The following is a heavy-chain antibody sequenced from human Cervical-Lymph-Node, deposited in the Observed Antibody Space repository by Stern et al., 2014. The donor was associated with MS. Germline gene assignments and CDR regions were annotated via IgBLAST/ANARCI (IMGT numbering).Heavy chain of an antibody. J-gene: IGHJ4*02. CDR2: IDSQGTIT. D-gene: IGHD5-18*01. V-gene: IGHV3-74*02. CDR3: ATGGYYHRY. CDR1: GFTFSSYW. Sequence: VQLVESGGGLVQPGGSLRLSCAASGFTFSSYWMHWVRQRPGKGLVWVARIDSQGTITNYADSVKGRFAISRDNAKNTLYLQMNSLRAEDTAVYYCATGGYYHRYWGQGTLVTVSS.